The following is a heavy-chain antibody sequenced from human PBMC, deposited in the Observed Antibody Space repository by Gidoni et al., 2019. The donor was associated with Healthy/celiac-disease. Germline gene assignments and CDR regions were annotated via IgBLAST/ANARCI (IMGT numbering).Heavy chain of an antibody. D-gene: IGHD3-22*01. CDR2: IIPSFGTA. V-gene: IGHV1-69*06. Sequence: QVQLVQSGAEVKKPGSAVKVSCKASGGTFISYAISWVRQAPGQGLEWMGGIIPSFGTANYAQKFQGRVTITADKSTSTAYMELSSLRSEDTAVYYCARDYRVNDSSGYYNYWGQGTLVTVSS. CDR3: ARDYRVNDSSGYYNY. CDR1: GGTFISYA. J-gene: IGHJ4*02.